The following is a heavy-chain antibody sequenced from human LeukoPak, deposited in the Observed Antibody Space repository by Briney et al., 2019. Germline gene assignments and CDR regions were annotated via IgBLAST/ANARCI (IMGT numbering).Heavy chain of an antibody. D-gene: IGHD2-2*01. Sequence: GGSLRLSCAASGFIFSNYAMNWVRQAPGKGLEWVSYISSSGSTIYYADSVKGRFTISRDNAKNSLYLQMNSLRAEDTAVYYCARGMFVVVPAAMDYWGQGTLVTVSS. J-gene: IGHJ4*02. CDR2: ISSSGSTI. CDR3: ARGMFVVVPAAMDY. V-gene: IGHV3-48*03. CDR1: GFIFSNYA.